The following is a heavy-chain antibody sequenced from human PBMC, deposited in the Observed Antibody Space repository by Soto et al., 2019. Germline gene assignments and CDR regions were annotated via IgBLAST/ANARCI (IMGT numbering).Heavy chain of an antibody. Sequence: SDTLSLTCAFYGGSFMRYYWSWVRQPPGEWLEWIVEIDHSGSTNYNPSLKSRVTISVDTSKNQFSLKLSSVTAADTAVYYCARGSYCGGDCYLPDYGMDVWGQGTTVTVSS. CDR2: IDHSGST. CDR3: ARGSYCGGDCYLPDYGMDV. CDR1: GGSFMRYY. V-gene: IGHV4-34*01. D-gene: IGHD2-21*02. J-gene: IGHJ6*02.